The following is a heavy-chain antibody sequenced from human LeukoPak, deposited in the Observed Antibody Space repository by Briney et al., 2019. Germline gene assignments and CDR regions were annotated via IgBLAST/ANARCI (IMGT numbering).Heavy chain of an antibody. V-gene: IGHV1-46*01. D-gene: IGHD3-3*01. CDR1: GYTFTSYY. CDR3: ARGKDGRITIFGVVTRSYYYYMDV. Sequence: ASVKVCCKASGYTFTSYYMHWVRQAPGQGLEWMGIINPSGGSTSYAQKFQGRVTMTRDTSTSTVYMELSSLRSEDTAVYYCARGKDGRITIFGVVTRSYYYYMDVWGKGTTVTVSS. CDR2: INPSGGST. J-gene: IGHJ6*03.